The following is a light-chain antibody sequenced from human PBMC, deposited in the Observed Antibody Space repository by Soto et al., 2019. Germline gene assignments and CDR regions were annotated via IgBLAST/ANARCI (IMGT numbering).Light chain of an antibody. Sequence: QSALTQPRSVSGSPGQSITISCTGTSSDVGGYNYVSWYRQHPGKAPKPKIYDVSKRPSGVPDRFSGSKSGNTASLTISGLQAEDEADYYCCSYAGSYTHYVFGTGTKLTVL. J-gene: IGLJ1*01. CDR2: DVS. V-gene: IGLV2-11*01. CDR1: SSDVGGYNY. CDR3: CSYAGSYTHYV.